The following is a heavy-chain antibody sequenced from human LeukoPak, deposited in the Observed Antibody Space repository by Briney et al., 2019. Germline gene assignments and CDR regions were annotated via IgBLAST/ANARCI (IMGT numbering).Heavy chain of an antibody. J-gene: IGHJ6*03. CDR3: ARGIVVVTARRNYYYYMDV. CDR1: GGSFSGYY. V-gene: IGHV4-59*01. CDR2: IYYSGST. Sequence: SETLSLTCAVYGGSFSGYYWSWIRQPPGKGLEWIGYIYYSGSTNYNPSLKSRVTISVDTSKNQFSLKLSSVTAADTAVYYCARGIVVVTARRNYYYYMDVWGKGTTVTVSS. D-gene: IGHD2-21*02.